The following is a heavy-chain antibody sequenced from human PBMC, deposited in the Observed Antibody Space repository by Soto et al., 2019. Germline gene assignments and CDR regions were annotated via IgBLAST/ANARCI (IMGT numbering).Heavy chain of an antibody. CDR1: KAIFIGYG. V-gene: IGHV3-33*01. Sequence: GGSLRLSCAASKAIFIGYGMHWVRQATGKGLDWVAVIWYDGSNKYYADSVKGRFTISRDNSKNTLYLQMNSLRAEDTAVYYCARDGIAAAGISYFDYWGQGTLVTVSS. J-gene: IGHJ4*02. CDR2: IWYDGSNK. CDR3: ARDGIAAAGISYFDY. D-gene: IGHD6-13*01.